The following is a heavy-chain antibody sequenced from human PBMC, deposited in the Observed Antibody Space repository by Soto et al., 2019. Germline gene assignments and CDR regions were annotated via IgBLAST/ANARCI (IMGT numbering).Heavy chain of an antibody. D-gene: IGHD3-9*01. CDR3: ARAQLYSGSGNYNNLMFDA. CDR1: GRSVVSAGSS. Sequence: SETLSLTCAVSGRSVVSAGSSWSWIRQPPGGGLDWIGYIYQSGTTYCNPSLKTPLTRSWDSSNNKFSLTLISVTAADTALYFCARAQLYSGSGNYNNLMFDAWGKGTQVTVSS. CDR2: IYQSGTT. J-gene: IGHJ5*02. V-gene: IGHV4-30-2*01.